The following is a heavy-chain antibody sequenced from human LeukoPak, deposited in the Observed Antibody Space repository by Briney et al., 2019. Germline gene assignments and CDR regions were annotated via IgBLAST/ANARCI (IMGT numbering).Heavy chain of an antibody. J-gene: IGHJ3*02. V-gene: IGHV4-39*07. D-gene: IGHD4-17*01. CDR2: IYYSGST. CDR1: GGSISTGTYY. Sequence: ASETLSLTCTVSGGSISTGTYYWGWIRQPPGKGLEWIGSIYYSGSTYYNPSLKSRVAISVDTSKNQFSLKLTSVTAADTAVYYCARDGRQKAVTRIAFDIWGQGTMVTVSS. CDR3: ARDGRQKAVTRIAFDI.